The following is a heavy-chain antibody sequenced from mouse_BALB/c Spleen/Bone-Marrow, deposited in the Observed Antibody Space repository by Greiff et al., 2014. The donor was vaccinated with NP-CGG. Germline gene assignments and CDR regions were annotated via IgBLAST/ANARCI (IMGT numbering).Heavy chain of an antibody. D-gene: IGHD1-1*01. CDR3: ARVFYDSAFAY. Sequence: LVESGAELARPGASVKLSCKASGYTFTGYWMQWVKQRPGQGLEWIGIIYPGDGDTRYTQKFKGKATLTADKSSSTAYVQLRNLASEDAAVYYCARVFYDSAFAYWGQGTTLTVAS. CDR2: IYPGDGDT. J-gene: IGHJ2*01. V-gene: IGHV1-87*01. CDR1: GYTFTGYW.